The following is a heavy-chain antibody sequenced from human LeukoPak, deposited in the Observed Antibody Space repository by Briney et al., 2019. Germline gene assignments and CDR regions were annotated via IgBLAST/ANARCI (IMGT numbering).Heavy chain of an antibody. CDR1: GFRFSSYA. V-gene: IGHV3-23*01. D-gene: IGHD5-18*01. CDR2: ISGSGVST. Sequence: GGSLRLSCAASGFRFSSYAMSWVRQAPGKGLEWVSAISGSGVSTYYADSVKGRFTVSRDNSKNTLYLQMYSLRAEDTAIYYCARGYSYGNYFDYWGQGTLVTVSS. J-gene: IGHJ4*02. CDR3: ARGYSYGNYFDY.